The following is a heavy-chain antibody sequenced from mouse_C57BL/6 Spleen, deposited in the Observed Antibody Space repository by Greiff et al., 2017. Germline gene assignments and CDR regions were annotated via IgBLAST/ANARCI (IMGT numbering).Heavy chain of an antibody. J-gene: IGHJ1*03. CDR3: GYGSSYWYFDV. CDR2: INPNNGGT. Sequence: VQLQQSGPELVKPGASVKISCKASGYTFTDYYMNWVKQSHGKSLEWIGDINPNNGGTSYNQKFKGKATLTVDKSSSTAYMELRSLTSEDSAVYYCGYGSSYWYFDVWGTGTTVTVSS. V-gene: IGHV1-26*01. D-gene: IGHD1-1*01. CDR1: GYTFTDYY.